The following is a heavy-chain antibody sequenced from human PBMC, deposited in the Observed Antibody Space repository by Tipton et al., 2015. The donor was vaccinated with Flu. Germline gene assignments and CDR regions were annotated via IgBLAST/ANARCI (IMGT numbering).Heavy chain of an antibody. CDR2: IYTNANT. D-gene: IGHD3-22*01. V-gene: IGHV4-61*02. CDR1: GGSITRGSYY. CDR3: ARDLKWSSAYYNPFGY. Sequence: TLSLTCTVSGGSITRGSYYYNWIRQAAEKGLEWIGRIYTNANTNYKPSLKSRVTISIDRSKNQFSLKLTSVTAADTAVYYCARDLKWSSAYYNPFGYWGQGILVTVSS. J-gene: IGHJ4*02.